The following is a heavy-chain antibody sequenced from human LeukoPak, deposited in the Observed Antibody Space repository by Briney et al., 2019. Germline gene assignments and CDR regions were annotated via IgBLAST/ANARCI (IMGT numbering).Heavy chain of an antibody. CDR3: VKKGQADDDGKPD. D-gene: IGHD1-1*01. CDR1: GFTISSNY. Sequence: GGSLRLSCAASGFTISSNYMSWVRQAPGKGLEWVSVIYSGGSTYYADSVKGRFTISRDNSKNTLYLQMNSLRAEDTAVYYCVKKGQADDDGKPDWGQGTLVTVSS. CDR2: IYSGGST. J-gene: IGHJ4*02. V-gene: IGHV3-53*01.